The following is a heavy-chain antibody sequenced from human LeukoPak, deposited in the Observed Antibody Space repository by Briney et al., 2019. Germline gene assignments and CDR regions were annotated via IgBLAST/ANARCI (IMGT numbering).Heavy chain of an antibody. CDR2: ISSSSSTI. D-gene: IGHD6-13*01. CDR3: AKDGQQLVRRYSWFDP. J-gene: IGHJ5*02. Sequence: GGSLRLSCAASGFTFSSYSMNWVRQAPGKGLEWVSYISSSSSTIYYADSVKGRFTISRDNAKNSLYLQMNSLRAEDTALYYCAKDGQQLVRRYSWFDPWGQGTLVTVSS. V-gene: IGHV3-48*04. CDR1: GFTFSSYS.